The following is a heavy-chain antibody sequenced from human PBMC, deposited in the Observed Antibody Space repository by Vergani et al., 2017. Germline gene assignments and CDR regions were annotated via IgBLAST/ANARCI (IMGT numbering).Heavy chain of an antibody. CDR1: GFTFSTYA. V-gene: IGHV3-33*01. CDR2: IYYDGSKK. J-gene: IGHJ4*02. D-gene: IGHD2-8*01. Sequence: QVQLVESGGGVVQPGRSLRLSCTSSGFTFSTYAMHWVRQAPGKGLEWLAIIYYDGSKKYYADSVKGRFTISRDNSRNTLDLLMSSLRAEDTAIYYCAMYLRHSTDGLPDSWGPGTLVIVSS. CDR3: AMYLRHSTDGLPDS.